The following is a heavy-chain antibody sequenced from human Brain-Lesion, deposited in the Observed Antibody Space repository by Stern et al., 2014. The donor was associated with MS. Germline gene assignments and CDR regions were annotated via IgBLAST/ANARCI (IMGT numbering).Heavy chain of an antibody. CDR1: GYIFTGYY. D-gene: IGHD3-3*01. V-gene: IGHV1-2*02. CDR2: INPHTGGT. Sequence: QVQLVQSGAEVKKPGASVKVSCKTSGYIFTGYYIHWVRQAPGQGLEWMAWINPHTGGTKYAQKFQGRVTLSRDTSISTAYVELSSLTSDDTAVYYCARDQRGITIFGVVTDYYYLGMDVWGQGTTGPVSS. J-gene: IGHJ6*02. CDR3: ARDQRGITIFGVVTDYYYLGMDV.